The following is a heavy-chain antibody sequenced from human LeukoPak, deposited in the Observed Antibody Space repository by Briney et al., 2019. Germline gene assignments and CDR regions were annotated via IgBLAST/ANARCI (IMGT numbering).Heavy chain of an antibody. V-gene: IGHV4-39*01. J-gene: IGHJ4*02. CDR3: ASGALISPFWSGYYEGSGYFDY. CDR2: IYYSGST. Sequence: SETLSLTCTVSDGSISSSRYFWGWIRQPPGKGLEWIGSIYYSGSTYYNPSLKSRVTISVDASKNQFSLKLSSVTAADTAVYYCASGALISPFWSGYYEGSGYFDYWGQGTLVTVSS. CDR1: DGSISSSRYF. D-gene: IGHD3-3*01.